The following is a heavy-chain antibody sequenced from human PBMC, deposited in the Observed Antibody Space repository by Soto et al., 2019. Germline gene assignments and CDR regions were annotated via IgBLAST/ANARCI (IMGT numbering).Heavy chain of an antibody. V-gene: IGHV3-30-3*01. Sequence: QVQLVESGGGVVQPGRSLRLSCAASGFTFSSYNMHWVRQAPGKGLEWVAVITYDGGNKYYADSVRGRFTISRDNSKNALYLQIIRLRTVSSAVYYWSCTLGPGGHGFYWYFDFWGRGTLVTVSS. CDR3: SCTLGPGGHGFYWYFDF. D-gene: IGHD2-21*02. J-gene: IGHJ2*01. CDR2: ITYDGGNK. CDR1: GFTFSSYN.